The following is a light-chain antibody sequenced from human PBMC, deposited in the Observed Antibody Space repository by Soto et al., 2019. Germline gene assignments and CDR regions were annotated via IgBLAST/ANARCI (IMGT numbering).Light chain of an antibody. V-gene: IGKV1-39*01. CDR1: QSISNH. J-gene: IGKJ5*01. Sequence: LSASVADRVSIRCRASQSISNHLNWYPQKPGKDPKLLIFAASRLQSGVPSRFSGSGSGTDFTLTISSLQPEDFATYYCQQSYSTPPITFCQGRRMEI. CDR2: AAS. CDR3: QQSYSTPPIT.